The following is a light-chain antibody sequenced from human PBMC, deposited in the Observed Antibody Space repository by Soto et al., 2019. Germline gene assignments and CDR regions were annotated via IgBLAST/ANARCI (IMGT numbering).Light chain of an antibody. V-gene: IGKV3-11*01. CDR3: QQRSNWPPGST. J-gene: IGKJ5*01. Sequence: EIVLTQSPATLSLSPVERATLSCRASQSVSSYLAWYQQKPGQAPRLLIYDASNRATGIPARFSGSGSGTDFTLTISSLEPEDFAVYYCQQRSNWPPGSTFGQGTRLEIK. CDR2: DAS. CDR1: QSVSSY.